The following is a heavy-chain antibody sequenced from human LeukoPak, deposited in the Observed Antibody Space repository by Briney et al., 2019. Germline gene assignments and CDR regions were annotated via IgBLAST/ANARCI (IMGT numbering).Heavy chain of an antibody. CDR2: INHSGST. V-gene: IGHV4-34*01. J-gene: IGHJ3*02. Sequence: SETLSLTCAVYGGSFSGYYWSWIRQPPGKGLEWIGEINHSGSTYYNPSLKSRVTISVDTSKNQFSLKLSSVTAADTAVYYCARETGGIAVAPAFDIWGQGTMVTVSS. CDR1: GGSFSGYY. D-gene: IGHD6-19*01. CDR3: ARETGGIAVAPAFDI.